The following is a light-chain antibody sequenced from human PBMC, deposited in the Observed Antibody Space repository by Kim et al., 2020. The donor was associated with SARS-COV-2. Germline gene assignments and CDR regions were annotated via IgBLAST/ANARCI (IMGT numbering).Light chain of an antibody. CDR2: AAS. CDR1: QGISKD. Sequence: SASVGDRVTITCRAMQGISKDLAWYQQKPGNAPNLLIFAASALQSGVPTRFSGSGSGTDFTLTISSLQPEDVATYYCQKYNGAPWTFGQGTKVEI. J-gene: IGKJ1*01. CDR3: QKYNGAPWT. V-gene: IGKV1-27*01.